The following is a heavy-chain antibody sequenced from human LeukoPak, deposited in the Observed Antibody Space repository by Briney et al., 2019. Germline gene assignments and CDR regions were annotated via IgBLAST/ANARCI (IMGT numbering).Heavy chain of an antibody. CDR1: GFTFDDYA. CDR2: ISGDGGST. V-gene: IGHV3-43*02. CDR3: AKDRRTYYYYYMDV. Sequence: GGSLRLSCAASGFTFDDYAMHWVRQAPGKGLERVSLISGDGGSTYYADSVKGRFTISRDNSKNSLYLQMNSLRTEDTALYYCAKDRRTYYYYYMDVWGKGTTVTVSS. J-gene: IGHJ6*03.